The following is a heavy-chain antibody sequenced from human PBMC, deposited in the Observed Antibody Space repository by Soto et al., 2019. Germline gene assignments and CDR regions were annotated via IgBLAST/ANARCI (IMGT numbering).Heavy chain of an antibody. D-gene: IGHD3-16*01. Sequence: AVKVSCKASGGTFSSYAISWVRQAPGQGLEWMGGIIPIFGTANYAQKFQGGVTITADESTSTAYMELSSLRSEDTAVYYCARDLGRDGYTYTRDDAFDIWGQGTMVTV. CDR2: IIPIFGTA. CDR3: ARDLGRDGYTYTRDDAFDI. J-gene: IGHJ3*02. CDR1: GGTFSSYA. V-gene: IGHV1-69*13.